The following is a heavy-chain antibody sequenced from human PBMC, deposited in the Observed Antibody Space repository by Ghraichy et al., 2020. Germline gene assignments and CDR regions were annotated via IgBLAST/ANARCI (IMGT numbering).Heavy chain of an antibody. CDR1: GFTFSSYA. D-gene: IGHD2-15*01. V-gene: IGHV3-23*01. J-gene: IGHJ4*02. Sequence: GESLNISCAASGFTFSSYAMSWVRQAPGKGLEWVSAISGSGGSTYYADSVKGRFTISRDNSKNTLYLQMNSLRAEDTAVYYCARAYCSGGSCYSVRVWFDYWGQGTLVTVSS. CDR2: ISGSGGST. CDR3: ARAYCSGGSCYSVRVWFDY.